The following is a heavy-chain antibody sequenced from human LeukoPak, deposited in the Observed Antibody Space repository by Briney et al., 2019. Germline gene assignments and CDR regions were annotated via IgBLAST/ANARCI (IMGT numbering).Heavy chain of an antibody. D-gene: IGHD6-19*01. CDR1: GYTFTGYY. J-gene: IGHJ4*02. Sequence: ASVKVSCKASGYTFTGYYMHWVRQAPGQGLEWMGRINPNSGGTNYAQKFQGRVTMTRDTSISTAYMELSRLRSDDTAVYYSARGVPIAVAGGWGHPGNYWGQGTLVTVSS. V-gene: IGHV1-2*06. CDR3: ARGVPIAVAGGWGHPGNY. CDR2: INPNSGGT.